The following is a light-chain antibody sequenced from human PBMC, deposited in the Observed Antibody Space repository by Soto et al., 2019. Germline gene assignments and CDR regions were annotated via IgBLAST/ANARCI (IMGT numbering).Light chain of an antibody. V-gene: IGLV4-69*01. J-gene: IGLJ7*01. CDR3: QTWGTGIAV. Sequence: QSVLTQSPSASASLGASVKLTCTLSSGHSSYAIAWHQQQPEKGPRYLMKVNSDGSHSKGDGIPDRFSGSSSGAERYLTISSLRSEDEADYYCQTWGTGIAVFGGGTQLTVL. CDR2: VNSDGSH. CDR1: SGHSSYA.